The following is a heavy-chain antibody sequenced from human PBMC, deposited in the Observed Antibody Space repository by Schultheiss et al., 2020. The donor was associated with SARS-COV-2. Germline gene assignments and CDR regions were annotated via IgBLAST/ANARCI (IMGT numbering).Heavy chain of an antibody. CDR2: INPNSGGT. CDR3: ARFLSGEWELLVDY. D-gene: IGHD1-26*01. J-gene: IGHJ4*02. Sequence: ASVKVSCKASGGTFSSYAISWVRQAPGQGLEWMGWINPNSGGTNYAQKFQGWVTMTRDTSISTAYMELSRLRPDDTAVYYCARFLSGEWELLVDYWGQGTLVTVSS. CDR1: GGTFSSYA. V-gene: IGHV1-2*04.